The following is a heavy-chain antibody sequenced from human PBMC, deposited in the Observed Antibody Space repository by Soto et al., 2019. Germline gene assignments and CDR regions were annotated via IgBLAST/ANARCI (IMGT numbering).Heavy chain of an antibody. CDR1: GFTFSSYA. D-gene: IGHD3-10*01. Sequence: GGSLRLSCAASGFTFSSYAMHWVRQAPGKGLEWVAVISYDGSNKYYADSVKGRFTISRDNSKNTLYLQMNSLRAEDTAVYYCARSRPFGESYGALRWGQGTLVTVSS. J-gene: IGHJ4*02. CDR2: ISYDGSNK. V-gene: IGHV3-30-3*01. CDR3: ARSRPFGESYGALR.